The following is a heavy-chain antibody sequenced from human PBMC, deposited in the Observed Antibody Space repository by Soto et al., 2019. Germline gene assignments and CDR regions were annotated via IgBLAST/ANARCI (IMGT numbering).Heavy chain of an antibody. CDR3: ARGVGSGSYYNQYNCFAP. V-gene: IGHV1-18*01. J-gene: IGHJ5*02. D-gene: IGHD3-10*01. Sequence: ASVKVSCKASGYTFTNYGISWVRQAPGQGLEWMGWINVYNGNTKYAQKDQGRATMTTDTSTSTAYMELRSLRSDDTAVFYCARGVGSGSYYNQYNCFAPWGQGTLVTVSS. CDR2: INVYNGNT. CDR1: GYTFTNYG.